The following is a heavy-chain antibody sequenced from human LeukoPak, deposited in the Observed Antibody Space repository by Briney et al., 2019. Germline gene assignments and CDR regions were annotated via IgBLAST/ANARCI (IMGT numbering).Heavy chain of an antibody. D-gene: IGHD3-22*01. CDR2: IYWDDDK. V-gene: IGHV2-5*02. CDR3: AHSRSGYYDSSGYYYDY. CDR1: GFSLSTSGVG. J-gene: IGHJ4*02. Sequence: SGPTLVKPTQTLTLTCTFSGFSLSTSGVGVGWIRQPPGKALEWLALIYWDDDKRYSPSLKSRRTITKDTSKNQVVLTMTNMDPVDTATYYCAHSRSGYYDSSGYYYDYWGQGTLVTVSS.